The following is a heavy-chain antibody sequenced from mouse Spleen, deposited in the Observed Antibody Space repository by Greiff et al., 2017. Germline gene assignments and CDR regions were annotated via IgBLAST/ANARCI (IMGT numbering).Heavy chain of an antibody. V-gene: IGHV1-55*01. CDR2: IYPGSGST. CDR3: ARHPLYYYGGYFDV. J-gene: IGHJ1*03. Sequence: QVQLQQPGAELVKPGASVKMSCKASGYTFTSYWITWVKQRPGQGLEWIGDIYPGSGSTNYNEKFKSKATLTVDTSSSTAYMQLSSLTSEDSAVYYCARHPLYYYGGYFDVWGTGTTVTVSS. CDR1: GYTFTSYW. D-gene: IGHD1-1*01.